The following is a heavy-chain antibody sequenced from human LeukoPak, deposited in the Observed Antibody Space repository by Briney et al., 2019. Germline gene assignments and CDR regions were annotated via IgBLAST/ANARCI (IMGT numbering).Heavy chain of an antibody. CDR3: ARGIDGSGYYYYYMDV. V-gene: IGHV1-8*01. D-gene: IGHD3-22*01. CDR2: MNPNSGNT. CDR1: GYTFTSYD. J-gene: IGHJ6*03. Sequence: GASVKVSCKASGYTFTSYDINWVRQATGQGPEWMGWMNPNSGNTGFAQKFQGRVTMTRNTSISTAYMELSSLRSEDTAVYYCARGIDGSGYYYYYMDVWGKGTTVTVSS.